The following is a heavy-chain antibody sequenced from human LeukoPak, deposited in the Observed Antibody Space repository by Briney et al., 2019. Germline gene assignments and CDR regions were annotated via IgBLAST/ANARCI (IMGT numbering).Heavy chain of an antibody. CDR2: IFSSTLV. V-gene: IGHV3-48*04. CDR3: ARALAVAGTGGFDP. D-gene: IGHD6-19*01. J-gene: IGHJ5*02. Sequence: GGSLRLSCEASGFTFTSYGMHWVRQSPGKGLEWVSFIFSSTLVNYADSVKGRFTISRDNAKNTLYLQMNSLRAEDTAVYYCARALAVAGTGGFDPWGQGTLVTVSS. CDR1: GFTFTSYG.